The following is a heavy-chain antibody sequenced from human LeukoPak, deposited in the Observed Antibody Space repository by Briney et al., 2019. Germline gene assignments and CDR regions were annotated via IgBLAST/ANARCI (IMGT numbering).Heavy chain of an antibody. J-gene: IGHJ4*02. CDR1: GFTFSAYA. Sequence: GGSQRLSCAASGFTFSAYAMSLVRQAPGMGLEWVSAISGRGDTIFYADSVKGRFTVSRDNSKNTLYLQVNSLRAEDTAVYYCAKATLATTYFDSWGQGTLVTVSS. CDR2: ISGRGDTI. D-gene: IGHD5-24*01. CDR3: AKATLATTYFDS. V-gene: IGHV3-23*01.